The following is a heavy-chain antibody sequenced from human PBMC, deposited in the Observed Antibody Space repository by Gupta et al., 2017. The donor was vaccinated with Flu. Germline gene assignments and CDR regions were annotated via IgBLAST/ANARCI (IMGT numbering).Heavy chain of an antibody. CDR2: INPNSGGT. J-gene: IGHJ3*02. D-gene: IGHD6-13*01. CDR3: ARDWEAAAGFDAFDI. V-gene: IGHV1-2*02. Sequence: QVQLVQSGAEVKKPGASVKVSCTASGYTFTGYHMHWVRQAPGQGLEWMGWINPNSGGTNYAQKFQGRVTMTRDTSISTAYMELSRLRSDDTAVYYCARDWEAAAGFDAFDIWGQGTMVTVSS. CDR1: GYTFTGYH.